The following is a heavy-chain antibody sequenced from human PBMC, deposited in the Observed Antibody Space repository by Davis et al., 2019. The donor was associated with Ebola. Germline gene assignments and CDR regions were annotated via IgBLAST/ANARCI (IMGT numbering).Heavy chain of an antibody. CDR1: GFTFSNYS. CDR2: ISSSSSTI. V-gene: IGHV3-48*02. D-gene: IGHD2-2*01. Sequence: WGSLRLSCAASGFTFSNYSMNWVRQAPGKGLEWVSYISSSSSTIYYADSVKGRFTISRDNAKNSLYLQMNSLRDEDTAVYYCARVRRPAAIGYYYYGMDVWGQGTTVTVSS. CDR3: ARVRRPAAIGYYYYGMDV. J-gene: IGHJ6*02.